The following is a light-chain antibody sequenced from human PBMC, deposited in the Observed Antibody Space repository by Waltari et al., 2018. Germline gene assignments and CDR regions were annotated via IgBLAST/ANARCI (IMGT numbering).Light chain of an antibody. CDR3: QQYGSSPPYT. J-gene: IGKJ2*01. CDR1: QSVSSSY. CDR2: GAS. V-gene: IGKV3-20*01. Sequence: EIVFTQSSGTLSLSQGERATLSSRASQSVSSSYLAWYQQKPGQAPRLLIYGASSRATGIPDRFSGSGSGTDFTLTISRLEPEDFAVYYCQQYGSSPPYTFGQGTKLEIK.